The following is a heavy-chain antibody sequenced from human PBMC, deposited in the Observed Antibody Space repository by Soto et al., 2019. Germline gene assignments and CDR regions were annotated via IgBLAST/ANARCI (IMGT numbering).Heavy chain of an antibody. V-gene: IGHV1-69*01. CDR3: ARARLSNGDPNIYFFYGLDV. J-gene: IGHJ6*02. Sequence: QVQLVQSGAEVKRPGSSVKVSCKASGDMFRNSAFTWVRQAPGQGLAWMGVIIPLFRKTNVAQNFQGRVTFTADECTSSLYMEASSLTSEDTAVYYCARARLSNGDPNIYFFYGLDVWGQGTTITVSS. CDR2: IIPLFRKT. D-gene: IGHD3-10*01. CDR1: GDMFRNSA.